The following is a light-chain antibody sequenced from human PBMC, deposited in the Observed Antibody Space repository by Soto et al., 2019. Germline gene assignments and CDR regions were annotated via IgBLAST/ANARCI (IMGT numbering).Light chain of an antibody. CDR2: DAS. CDR3: QQYYNYPET. CDR1: QSITTW. V-gene: IGKV1-5*01. J-gene: IGKJ1*01. Sequence: DIQMTQSPSTLSAPVGDRVTITCRASQSITTWLAWYQQKPGKAPKLLIYDASSLESGVPSRFSGSGSGTEFTLTISSLQPDDFATYYCQQYYNYPETFGQGTKVDNK.